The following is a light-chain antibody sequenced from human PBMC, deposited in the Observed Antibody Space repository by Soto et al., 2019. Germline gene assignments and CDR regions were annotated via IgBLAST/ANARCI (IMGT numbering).Light chain of an antibody. J-gene: IGLJ2*01. V-gene: IGLV2-14*03. Sequence: QPASVSGSPGQSITISCTGTSSDVGGYNFVSWYQQHPGKAPKFIIYDVRNRPSGVSNRFSGSRSGNTASLTISGLQAEDEADYYCSSYTSSSTVIFGGGTKLTVL. CDR2: DVR. CDR3: SSYTSSSTVI. CDR1: SSDVGGYNF.